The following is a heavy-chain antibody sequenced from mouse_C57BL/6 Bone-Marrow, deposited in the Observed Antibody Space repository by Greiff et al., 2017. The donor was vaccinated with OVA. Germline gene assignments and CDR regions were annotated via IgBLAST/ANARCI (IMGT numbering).Heavy chain of an antibody. CDR2: ISSGGSYT. CDR3: ARPQLRLRSGYAMDY. Sequence: EVMLVESGGDLVKPGGSLKLSCAASGFTFSSYGMSWVRQTPDKRLEWVATISSGGSYTYYPDSVKGRFTISRDNAKNTLYLQMSSLKSEDTAMYYFARPQLRLRSGYAMDYGGQGTSVTVSS. J-gene: IGHJ4*01. V-gene: IGHV5-6*02. D-gene: IGHD3-2*02. CDR1: GFTFSSYG.